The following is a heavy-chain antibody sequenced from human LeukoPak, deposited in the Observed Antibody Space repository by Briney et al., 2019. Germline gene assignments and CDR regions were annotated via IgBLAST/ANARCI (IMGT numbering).Heavy chain of an antibody. V-gene: IGHV1-2*02. J-gene: IGHJ4*02. D-gene: IGHD3-3*01. CDR1: GYTFTGYY. CDR3: ARATSTIFGDS. CDR2: INPNSGGT. Sequence: GASVKVSCKASGYTFTGYYMHWVRQAPGQGLEWMGWINPNSGGTNYAQKFQGRITITRDTSISTAYMELSWLRSDDTAVYSCARATSTIFGDSWGQRTLVTVSS.